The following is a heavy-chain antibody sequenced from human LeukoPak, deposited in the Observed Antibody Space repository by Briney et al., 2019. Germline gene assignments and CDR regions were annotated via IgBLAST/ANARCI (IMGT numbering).Heavy chain of an antibody. Sequence: GSLRLSCGASGFTFSSYAMSWVRQAPGKGLEWVSAVSGSGGSTYYADSVKGRFTISRDNSKNTLYLQMNSLRAEDTAVYYCAAGRGYGHFDYWGQGTLVTVSS. CDR1: GFTFSSYA. J-gene: IGHJ4*02. CDR2: VSGSGGST. V-gene: IGHV3-23*01. CDR3: AAGRGYGHFDY. D-gene: IGHD5-18*01.